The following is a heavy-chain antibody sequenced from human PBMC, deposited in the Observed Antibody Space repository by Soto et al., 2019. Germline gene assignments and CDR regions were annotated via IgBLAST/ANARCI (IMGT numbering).Heavy chain of an antibody. CDR1: GGSISSYY. CDR2: IYYSGST. Sequence: SETLSLTCTVSGGSISSYYWSWIRQPPGKGLEWIGYIYYSGSTKYNPSLKSRVTISVDTSKNQFSLKLSSVTAAETAVYYCASAMGYSSREHYFDYWGQGTLVNVSS. V-gene: IGHV4-59*01. J-gene: IGHJ4*02. CDR3: ASAMGYSSREHYFDY. D-gene: IGHD6-13*01.